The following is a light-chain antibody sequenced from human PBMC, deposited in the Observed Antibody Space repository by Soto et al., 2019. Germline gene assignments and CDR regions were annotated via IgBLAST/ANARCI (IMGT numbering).Light chain of an antibody. CDR2: EGN. J-gene: IGLJ2*01. Sequence: QSVLTQPASVSGSPGQSIAISCTGTSNDIGSYNLVSWYQQHPGKAPKVIIYEGNKWPSGVSDRFSGSKSGNTASLTISGRQAEDEADYYCCSYAGSRAHVVCGGGTKLTVL. CDR3: CSYAGSRAHVV. V-gene: IGLV2-23*01. CDR1: SNDIGSYNL.